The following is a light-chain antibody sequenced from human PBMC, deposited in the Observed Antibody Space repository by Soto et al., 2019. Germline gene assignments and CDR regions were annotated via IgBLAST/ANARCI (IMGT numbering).Light chain of an antibody. V-gene: IGKV3-20*01. CDR2: GAP. CDR1: QSVSSNY. CDR3: QQYGSSIKT. Sequence: EIVLTQFPGTLSLSPGERATLSCRASQSVSSNYLAWYQQRPGQPPNLLLFGAPNRAPGIPDRFSGSGSGTDFTLTISRLEHADFAVYYCQQYGSSIKTFGQGNKVEIK. J-gene: IGKJ1*01.